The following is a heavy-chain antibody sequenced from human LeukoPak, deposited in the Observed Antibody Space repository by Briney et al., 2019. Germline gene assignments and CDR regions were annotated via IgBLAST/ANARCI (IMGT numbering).Heavy chain of an antibody. V-gene: IGHV3-9*01. CDR2: ISWNSGSI. CDR3: AKAGWQNWFDP. D-gene: IGHD6-19*01. CDR1: GFTFDDYA. J-gene: IGHJ5*02. Sequence: PGGSLRLFCAASGFTFDDYAMHWVRQAPGKGLEWVSGISWNSGSIGYADSVKGRFTIPRDNAKNSLYLQMNSLRAEDTALYYCAKAGWQNWFDPWGQGTLVTVSS.